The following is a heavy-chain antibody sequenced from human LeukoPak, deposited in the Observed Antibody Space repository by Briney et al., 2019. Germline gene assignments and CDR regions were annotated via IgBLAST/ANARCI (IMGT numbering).Heavy chain of an antibody. Sequence: GASLRLSCAASGFTFSNYAMSWVRQAPGKGLEWVSAITGGGSGIYYADSMKSRFTISRDNSKNTLYLQINSLRAEDTDVYYCAKWGDYDVLTGYYASDYWGQRTLGTVSS. V-gene: IGHV3-23*01. CDR1: GFTFSNYA. CDR3: AKWGDYDVLTGYYASDY. D-gene: IGHD3-9*01. CDR2: ITGGGSGI. J-gene: IGHJ4*02.